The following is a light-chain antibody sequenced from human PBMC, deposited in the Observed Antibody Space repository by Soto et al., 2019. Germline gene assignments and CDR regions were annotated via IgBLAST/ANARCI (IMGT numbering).Light chain of an antibody. Sequence: EIVMTQSPATLSVSPGERATLSCRASQSVGSNLAWYQQKPGQAPSLLIYGASTRATGIPARFIGGGSGTEFTLTISSLQSEDFAVYYCQQYKNGWAFGQGTKVEI. V-gene: IGKV3-15*01. J-gene: IGKJ1*01. CDR3: QQYKNGWA. CDR2: GAS. CDR1: QSVGSN.